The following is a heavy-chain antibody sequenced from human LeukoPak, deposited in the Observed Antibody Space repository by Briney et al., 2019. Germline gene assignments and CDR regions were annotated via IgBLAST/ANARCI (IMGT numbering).Heavy chain of an antibody. CDR3: ARLTYYYDSSGFGD. D-gene: IGHD3-22*01. J-gene: IGHJ4*02. Sequence: PSETLSLTCAVSGGSISSSNWWSWVRQPPGKGLEWIGEIYHSGSTNYNPSLKSRVTISVDKSKNQFSLKLSSVTAADTAVYCCARLTYYYDSSGFGDWGQGTLVTVSS. CDR2: IYHSGST. CDR1: GGSISSSNW. V-gene: IGHV4-4*01.